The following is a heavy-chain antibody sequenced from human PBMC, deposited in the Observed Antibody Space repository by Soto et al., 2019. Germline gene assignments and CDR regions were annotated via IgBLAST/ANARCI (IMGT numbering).Heavy chain of an antibody. V-gene: IGHV3-30*18. Sequence: GGSLRLSCAASGFTFSSYGMHWVRQAPGKGLEWVAVISYDGSNKYYADSVKGRFTISRDNSKNTLYLQMNSLRAEDTAVYYCAKYRGYSITMVRGVIITAYYGMDVWGQGTTVTVSS. CDR1: GFTFSSYG. J-gene: IGHJ6*02. CDR2: ISYDGSNK. CDR3: AKYRGYSITMVRGVIITAYYGMDV. D-gene: IGHD3-10*01.